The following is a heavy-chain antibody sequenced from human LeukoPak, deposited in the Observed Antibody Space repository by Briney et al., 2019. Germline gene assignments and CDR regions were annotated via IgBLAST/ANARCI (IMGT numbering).Heavy chain of an antibody. CDR3: ARSEPAAAYRDEYYFDY. Sequence: PSETLSLTCAVYGGSFSGYYWSWIRQPPGKGLEWIGEINHSGSTNYNPSLKSRVTISVDTSKNQFSLKLSSVTAADTAEYYCARSEPAAAYRDEYYFDYWGQGTLVTVSS. CDR2: INHSGST. J-gene: IGHJ4*02. CDR1: GGSFSGYY. D-gene: IGHD2-2*01. V-gene: IGHV4-34*01.